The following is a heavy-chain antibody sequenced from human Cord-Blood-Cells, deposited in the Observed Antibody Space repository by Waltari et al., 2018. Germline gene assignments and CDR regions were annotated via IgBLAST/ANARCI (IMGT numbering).Heavy chain of an antibody. Sequence: QVQLQQWGAGLLKPSETLSLTCADYGGSFSGSYWDWIRPPPGKGLEWIGEINHSGSTNYNPSLKSRVTISVDTSKNQFSLKLSSVTAADTAVYYCAISSIVVVPAAFDYWGQGTLVTVSS. V-gene: IGHV4-34*01. CDR2: INHSGST. CDR1: GGSFSGSY. J-gene: IGHJ4*02. CDR3: AISSIVVVPAAFDY. D-gene: IGHD2-2*01.